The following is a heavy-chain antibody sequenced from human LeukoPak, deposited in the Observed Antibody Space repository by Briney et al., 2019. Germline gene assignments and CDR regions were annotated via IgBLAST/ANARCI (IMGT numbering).Heavy chain of an antibody. Sequence: SVKVSCRASGGTFSSYAISWVRQAPGQGLEWMGRIIPILGIANYAQKFQGRVTITADKSSSTAYMELSSLRSEDTAVYYCAYTDATIAAFDIWGQGTMVTVSS. D-gene: IGHD5-24*01. J-gene: IGHJ3*02. CDR2: IIPILGIA. CDR1: GGTFSSYA. V-gene: IGHV1-69*04. CDR3: AYTDATIAAFDI.